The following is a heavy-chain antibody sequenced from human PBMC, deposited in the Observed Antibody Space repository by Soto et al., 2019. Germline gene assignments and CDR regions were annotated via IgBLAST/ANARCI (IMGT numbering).Heavy chain of an antibody. J-gene: IGHJ5*02. D-gene: IGHD6-6*01. CDR3: ARVPGYSSSSGVYWFDP. Sequence: SETLSLTCVVSCGSITSYHWSWIRQFPGKGLEWIAYTAYTGNTNYNPSLKSRVTISMDTSKNQLSLKSTSITAADTAVYYCARVPGYSSSSGVYWFDPWGQGTLVTVSS. CDR1: CGSITSYH. V-gene: IGHV4-59*01. CDR2: TAYTGNT.